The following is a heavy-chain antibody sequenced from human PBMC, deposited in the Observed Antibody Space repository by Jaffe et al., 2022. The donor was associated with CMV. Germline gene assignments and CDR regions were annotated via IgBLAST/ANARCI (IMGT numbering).Heavy chain of an antibody. D-gene: IGHD6-13*01. CDR3: AREFDSSRNNWFDP. CDR2: INHSGST. V-gene: IGHV4-34*01. J-gene: IGHJ5*02. CDR1: GGSFSGYY. Sequence: QVQLQQWGAGLLKPSETLSLTCAVYGGSFSGYYWSWIRQPPGKGLEWIGEINHSGSTNYNPSLKSRVTISVDTSKNQFSLKLSSVTAADTAVYYCAREFDSSRNNWFDPWGQGTLVTVSS.